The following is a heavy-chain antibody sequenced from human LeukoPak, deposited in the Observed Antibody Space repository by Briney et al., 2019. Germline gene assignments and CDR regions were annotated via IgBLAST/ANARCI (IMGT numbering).Heavy chain of an antibody. CDR3: AARYCTNGVCYNGFDP. CDR1: GFTFTTSA. D-gene: IGHD2-8*01. V-gene: IGHV1-58*02. CDR2: IVVGSGNT. J-gene: IGHJ5*02. Sequence: EPSVRVSCTASGFTFTTSAMQWVRQARGQRVERIGWIVVGSGNTNYAQKFQERVTITRDMSTSTAYMELSSLRSEDTAVYYCAARYCTNGVCYNGFDPWGQGALVTVSS.